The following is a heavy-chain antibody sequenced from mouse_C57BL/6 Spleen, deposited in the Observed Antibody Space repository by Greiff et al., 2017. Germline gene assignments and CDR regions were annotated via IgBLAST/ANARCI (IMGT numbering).Heavy chain of an antibody. CDR1: GFSLTSYG. CDR3: ARQEGYYCDWFAY. CDR2: TWRGGST. D-gene: IGHD1-1*01. V-gene: IGHV2-6-1*01. J-gene: IGHJ3*01. Sequence: QVQLQQSGPGLVAPSQSLSITCTVSGFSLTSYGVHWVRQPPGKGLEWLVVTWRGGSTTYNSALNSRLSISKDNSTSQVFLKMNSLQTDDTAMYYCARQEGYYCDWFAYWGQGTLVTVSA.